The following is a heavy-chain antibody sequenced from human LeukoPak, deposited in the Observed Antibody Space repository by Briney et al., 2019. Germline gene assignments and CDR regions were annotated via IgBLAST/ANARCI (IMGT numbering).Heavy chain of an antibody. Sequence: PSETLSLTCTVSGGSISSYYWSWIRQPAGKGLEWIGRIYTSGSTNYNPSLKSRVTMSVDTSKNQFSLKLSSVTAADTAVYYCARDQVWGSPVGYYYYYYMDVWGKGTTVTVS. D-gene: IGHD3-16*01. CDR2: IYTSGST. CDR1: GGSISSYY. J-gene: IGHJ6*03. V-gene: IGHV4-4*07. CDR3: ARDQVWGSPVGYYYYYYMDV.